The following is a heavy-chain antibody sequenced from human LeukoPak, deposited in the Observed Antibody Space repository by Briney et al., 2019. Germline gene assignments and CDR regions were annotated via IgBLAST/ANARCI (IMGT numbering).Heavy chain of an antibody. D-gene: IGHD1-1*01. Sequence: SVKISCKASGGTFSSYAISWVRQAPVQGLEWMGRIIPIFGIANYAQKFQGRVTITADKSTSTAYMELSSLGSEDTAVYYCARDECGINWFDPWGQGTLVTVSS. CDR1: GGTFSSYA. CDR2: IIPIFGIA. CDR3: ARDECGINWFDP. J-gene: IGHJ5*02. V-gene: IGHV1-69*04.